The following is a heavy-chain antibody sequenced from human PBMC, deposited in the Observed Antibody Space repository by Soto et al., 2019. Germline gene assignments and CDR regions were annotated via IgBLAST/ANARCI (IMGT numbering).Heavy chain of an antibody. CDR3: ARRGYSSSWYYYYYYGMDV. D-gene: IGHD6-13*01. CDR2: MNPNSGNT. Sequence: QVQLVQSGAEVKKPGASVKVSCKASGYTFTSYDINWVRQATGQGLEWMGWMNPNSGNTGYAQKFQGRVTMTRNTPVXXAXMELSSLRSEDTAVYYCARRGYSSSWYYYYYYGMDVWGQGTTVTVSS. CDR1: GYTFTSYD. J-gene: IGHJ6*02. V-gene: IGHV1-8*01.